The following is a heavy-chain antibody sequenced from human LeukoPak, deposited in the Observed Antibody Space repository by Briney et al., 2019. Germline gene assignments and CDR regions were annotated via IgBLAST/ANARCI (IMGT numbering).Heavy chain of an antibody. Sequence: GGSLRLSCAASGFTFSSYSMNWVRQAPGKGLEWVSSISSSSSYIYYADSVKGRFTISRDNAKNSLYLQMNSLRAEDTAVYYCARESEHWGAFDIWGQGTMVTVSS. V-gene: IGHV3-21*01. CDR1: GFTFSSYS. CDR2: ISSSSSYI. J-gene: IGHJ3*02. CDR3: ARESEHWGAFDI. D-gene: IGHD7-27*01.